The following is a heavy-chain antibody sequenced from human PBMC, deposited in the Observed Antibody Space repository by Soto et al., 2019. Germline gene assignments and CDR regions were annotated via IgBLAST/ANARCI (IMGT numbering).Heavy chain of an antibody. CDR3: AREWRGPAARCWFDP. CDR2: ISYDGSNK. CDR1: GFTFSSYA. J-gene: IGHJ5*02. V-gene: IGHV3-30-3*01. D-gene: IGHD2-2*01. Sequence: GGSLRLSCAASGFTFSSYAMHWVRQAPGKGLEWVAVISYDGSNKYYADSGKGRFTISRDNSKNTLYLQMNSLRAEDTAVYYCAREWRGPAARCWFDPWGQGTLVTVSS.